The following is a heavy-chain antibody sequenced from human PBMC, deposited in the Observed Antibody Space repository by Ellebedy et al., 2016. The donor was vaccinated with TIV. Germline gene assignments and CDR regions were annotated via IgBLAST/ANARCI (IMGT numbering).Heavy chain of an antibody. CDR2: LSTSGNY. V-gene: IGHV3-23*01. D-gene: IGHD2-15*01. CDR3: AKRRSPGNVKWSDIDS. CDR1: GFTFSSYA. J-gene: IGHJ4*02. Sequence: GESLKISXAASGFTFSSYAMYWVRQAPGKGPECVSSLSTSGNYNYADSVKGRFTMSRDKSTSTLYLQMNGLRAEDTAVYYCAKRRSPGNVKWSDIDSWGQGTLVTVSS.